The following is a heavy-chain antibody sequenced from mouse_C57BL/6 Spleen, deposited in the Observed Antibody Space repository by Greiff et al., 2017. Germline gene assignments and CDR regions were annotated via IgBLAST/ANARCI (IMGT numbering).Heavy chain of an antibody. J-gene: IGHJ4*01. CDR2: INYDGSST. V-gene: IGHV5-16*01. CDR1: GFTFSDYY. CDR3: ARDLFGGAMDY. Sequence: EVQLVESEGGLVQPGSSMKLSCTASGFTFSDYYMAWVRQVPEKGLEWVANINYDGSSTYYLDSLKSRFIISRDNAKNILYLQMSSLKSEYTATYYCARDLFGGAMDYWGQGTSVTVSS. D-gene: IGHD1-1*01.